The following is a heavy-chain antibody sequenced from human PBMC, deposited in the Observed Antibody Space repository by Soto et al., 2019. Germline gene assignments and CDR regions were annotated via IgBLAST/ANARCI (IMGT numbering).Heavy chain of an antibody. CDR1: GGTFSTSA. CDR2: IMPVFPTP. D-gene: IGHD1-1*01. J-gene: IGHJ6*02. Sequence: QVQLVQSGAEVKKPGSSVKVSCKTSGGTFSTSAISRVRQAPGQGLEWVGGIMPVFPTPDYAQNFQGRVTITADDSTTTAYLELTSLRADDTAVYYCARDNDRLQLGGNYYYILDVWGQGTAITVSS. CDR3: ARDNDRLQLGGNYYYILDV. V-gene: IGHV1-69*12.